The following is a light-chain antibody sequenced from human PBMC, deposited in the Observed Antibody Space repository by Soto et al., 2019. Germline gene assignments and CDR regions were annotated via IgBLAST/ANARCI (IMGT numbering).Light chain of an antibody. Sequence: QSALTQPPSASGSPGQSVTISCTGTSSDVGAYDYVSWYQEHPGKAPQLIIYEVIKRPSGVPDRFSGSKSGNTASLTVSGLQAADEADYYCSSYAGTNNPYVFGTGTKLTVL. CDR3: SSYAGTNNPYV. CDR2: EVI. CDR1: SSDVGAYDY. V-gene: IGLV2-8*01. J-gene: IGLJ1*01.